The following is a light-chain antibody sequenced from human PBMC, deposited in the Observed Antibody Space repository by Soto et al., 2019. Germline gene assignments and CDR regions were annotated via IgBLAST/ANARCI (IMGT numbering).Light chain of an antibody. CDR3: SAHGGTNPYV. CDR1: ARDFGAYNY. Sequence: QSALTQPPSASGSPGQSVTISCIGTARDFGAYNYVSWYQQHPGKAPKLLIYDLNKRPSGVPDRFSGSKSGNTASLTVSGLQAEDEADYYCSAHGGTNPYVFGSGTKLTVL. CDR2: DLN. J-gene: IGLJ1*01. V-gene: IGLV2-8*01.